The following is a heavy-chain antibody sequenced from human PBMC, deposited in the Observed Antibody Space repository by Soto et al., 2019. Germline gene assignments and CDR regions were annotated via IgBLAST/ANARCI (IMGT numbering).Heavy chain of an antibody. Sequence: SWVRQAPGHGLEWMGGIIPIFGTANYAQKFQGRVTITADESTSTAYMELSSLRSEDTAVYYSARGPMDSSSSRYFDYWGQGTRVTVSS. J-gene: IGHJ4*02. CDR3: ARGPMDSSSSRYFDY. D-gene: IGHD6-6*01. V-gene: IGHV1-69*01. CDR2: IIPIFGTA.